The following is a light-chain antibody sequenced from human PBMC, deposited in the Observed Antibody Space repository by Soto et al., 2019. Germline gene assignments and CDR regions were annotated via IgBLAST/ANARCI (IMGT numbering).Light chain of an antibody. CDR3: SSYTSSNTPVV. Sequence: QSALTQPASVSGSPGQSITISCTGTSSDVGGYNYVSWYQQHPGKAPKLMIYDVSNRPSGVSKRFSGSKSGNTASLTISGLQAEDEADYYCSSYTSSNTPVVFGGGTQLTVL. J-gene: IGLJ7*01. CDR2: DVS. CDR1: SSDVGGYNY. V-gene: IGLV2-14*01.